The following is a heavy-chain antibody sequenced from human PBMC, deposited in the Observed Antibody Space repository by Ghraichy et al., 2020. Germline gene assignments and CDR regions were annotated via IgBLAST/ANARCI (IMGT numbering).Heavy chain of an antibody. CDR1: GYTFTGYY. J-gene: IGHJ2*01. CDR3: ARVLNIVATIAGWYFDL. Sequence: ASVKVSCKASGYTFTGYYMHWVRQAPGQGLEWMGWINPNSGGTNYAQKFQGRVTMTRDTSISTAYMELSRLRSDDTAVYYCARVLNIVATIAGWYFDLWGRGTLVTVSS. D-gene: IGHD5-12*01. V-gene: IGHV1-2*02. CDR2: INPNSGGT.